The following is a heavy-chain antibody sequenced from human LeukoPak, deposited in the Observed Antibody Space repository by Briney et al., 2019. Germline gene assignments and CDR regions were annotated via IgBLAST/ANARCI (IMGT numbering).Heavy chain of an antibody. CDR2: IYSGGST. CDR3: AKEDTAMVTIDY. Sequence: GGSLRLSCAASGFTVSSNYMSWVRQAPGKGLEWVSVIYSGGSTYYADSVKGRFTISRDNSKNTLYLQMNSLRAEDTAVYYCAKEDTAMVTIDYWGQGTLVTVSS. D-gene: IGHD5-18*01. CDR1: GFTVSSNY. J-gene: IGHJ4*02. V-gene: IGHV3-53*05.